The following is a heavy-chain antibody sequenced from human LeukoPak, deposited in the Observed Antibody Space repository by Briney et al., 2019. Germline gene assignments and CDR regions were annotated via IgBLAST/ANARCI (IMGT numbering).Heavy chain of an antibody. CDR3: ARDLLDGTPSLDY. D-gene: IGHD1-1*01. J-gene: IGHJ4*02. Sequence: ASVKVSCKASGGTFSSYTIGWVRQAPGQGLEWMGRIIPILGIANYAQKFQRRVTITADKSTSTAYMELSSLRSEDRAVYYCARDLLDGTPSLDYWGQGTMVTVSS. V-gene: IGHV1-69*04. CDR1: GGTFSSYT. CDR2: IIPILGIA.